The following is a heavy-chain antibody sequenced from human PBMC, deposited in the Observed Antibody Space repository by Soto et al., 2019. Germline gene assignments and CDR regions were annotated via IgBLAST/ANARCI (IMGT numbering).Heavy chain of an antibody. CDR3: GIGSDSGDYVSKRF. D-gene: IGHD4-17*01. CDR1: GFTFSGYG. Sequence: EVQLLESGGGLVQPGGSLRLSCAVSGFTFSGYGMSWVRQAPGKGLEWVSAISGGGDNTYHADSVKGRFTISRDNSRNTLYLQMNGLRAEDTAVYYCGIGSDSGDYVSKRFGGQGTLVTVSS. CDR2: ISGGGDNT. J-gene: IGHJ4*02. V-gene: IGHV3-23*01.